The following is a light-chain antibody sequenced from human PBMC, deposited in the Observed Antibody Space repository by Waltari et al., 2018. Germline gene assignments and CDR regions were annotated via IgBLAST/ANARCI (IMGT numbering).Light chain of an antibody. CDR3: QQSYSLPLT. CDR1: RTISND. J-gene: IGKJ4*01. V-gene: IGKV1-39*01. Sequence: DIQMTQSPSSLSAALEDRVTITCRASRTISNDLNWYQQKPWKAPKLLIYSAFRLQSGVPSRFSGGGSGTDFTLTISSLQAEDFATYYCQQSYSLPLTFGGGTKVEIK. CDR2: SAF.